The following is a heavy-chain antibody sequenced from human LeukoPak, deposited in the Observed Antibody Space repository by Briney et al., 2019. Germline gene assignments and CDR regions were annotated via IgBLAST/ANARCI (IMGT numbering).Heavy chain of an antibody. V-gene: IGHV4-59*07. D-gene: IGHD3-22*01. CDR3: ARHHYDNSGYFDY. Sequence: SDTLSLTCTASGCSISSYYWSWIRQPPGQGLEWIGYISHSGSTNYKPSLKSRVSISVDTSNNQFSLKLTSVTAADTAVYYCARHHYDNSGYFDYWGQGTLVTVSS. CDR2: ISHSGST. CDR1: GCSISSYY. J-gene: IGHJ4*02.